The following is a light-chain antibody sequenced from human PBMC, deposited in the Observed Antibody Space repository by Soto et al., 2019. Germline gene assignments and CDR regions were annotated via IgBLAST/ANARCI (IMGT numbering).Light chain of an antibody. J-gene: IGKJ4*01. Sequence: EIVLTQSPGTLSLSPGERATLSCRASQSVNRSFVAWYQQKPGQAPRLLIYGASSRATGIPDRFSGSGSETAFTLTISRLEPEDFAVYYCHQYGSSPSTFGRGTKVEIK. CDR1: QSVNRSF. V-gene: IGKV3-20*01. CDR2: GAS. CDR3: HQYGSSPST.